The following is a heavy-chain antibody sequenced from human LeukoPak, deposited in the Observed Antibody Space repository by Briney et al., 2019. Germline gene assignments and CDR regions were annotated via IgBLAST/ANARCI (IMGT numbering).Heavy chain of an antibody. CDR1: GFTFSSYS. J-gene: IGHJ4*02. D-gene: IGHD5-24*01. CDR2: ISSSSSYI. Sequence: GGSLRLSCAASGFTFSSYSMNWVRQAPGKGLEWVSSISSSSSYIYYADSVKGRFTISRDNSKNTLYLQMNSLGAEDTAVYYCAKDSDTNSDGYNSFDYWGQGTLVTVSS. CDR3: AKDSDTNSDGYNSFDY. V-gene: IGHV3-21*01.